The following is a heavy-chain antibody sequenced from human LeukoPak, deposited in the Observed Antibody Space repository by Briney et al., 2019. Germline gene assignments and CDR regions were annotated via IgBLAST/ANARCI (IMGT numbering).Heavy chain of an antibody. D-gene: IGHD1-26*01. CDR1: GFTFSNYW. J-gene: IGHJ4*02. CDR2: INSDGSST. CDR3: ARESSVGAHKAFDY. Sequence: GGSLRLSCAASGFTFSNYWMHWVRQAPGKGLVWVSRINSDGSSTTYVDSVKGRFTISRDNAKNTLYLQMNSLRAEDTAVYYCARESSVGAHKAFDYWGQGTLVTVSS. V-gene: IGHV3-74*01.